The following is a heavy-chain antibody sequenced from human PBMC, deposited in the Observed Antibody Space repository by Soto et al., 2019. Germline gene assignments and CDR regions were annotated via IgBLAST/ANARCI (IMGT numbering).Heavy chain of an antibody. Sequence: SETLSLTCTVSGGSISSSSYYWGWIRQPPGKGLEWIGSIYYSGSTYYNPSLKSRVTISVDTSKNQFSLKLSSVTAADTAVYYCARHTGQYTAMVVYYYYYMAVWGKGTTVTVSS. CDR2: IYYSGST. D-gene: IGHD5-18*01. CDR1: GGSISSSSYY. CDR3: ARHTGQYTAMVVYYYYYMAV. J-gene: IGHJ6*03. V-gene: IGHV4-39*01.